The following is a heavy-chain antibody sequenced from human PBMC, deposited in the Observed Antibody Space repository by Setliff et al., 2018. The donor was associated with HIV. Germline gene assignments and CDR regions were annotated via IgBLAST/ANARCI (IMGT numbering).Heavy chain of an antibody. CDR3: ARDGSYYDSSGYPY. D-gene: IGHD3-22*01. V-gene: IGHV3-48*03. J-gene: IGHJ4*02. CDR1: GFTFSNYE. Sequence: QPGGSLRLSCAASGFTFSNYEMNWVRQAPGKGLEWVSYISSSGTTIYYADSVKGRFTISGDNAKNSLYLQMNSLRAEDTAVYYCARDGSYYDSSGYPYWGQGTLVTVSS. CDR2: ISSSGTTI.